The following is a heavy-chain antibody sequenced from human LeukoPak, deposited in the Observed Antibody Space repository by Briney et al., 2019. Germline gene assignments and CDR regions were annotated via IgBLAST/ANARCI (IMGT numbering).Heavy chain of an antibody. D-gene: IGHD1-26*01. CDR2: IYSGGST. V-gene: IGHV3-53*01. CDR1: GFTFSSYE. Sequence: GGSLRLSCAASGFTFSSYEMNWVRQAPGKGLEWVSIIYSGGSTFYADSVKGRFTISRDNSKNTLYLQMNSLRPEDTAVYYCARCGSYLSAFDIWGQGTMVTVSS. J-gene: IGHJ3*02. CDR3: ARCGSYLSAFDI.